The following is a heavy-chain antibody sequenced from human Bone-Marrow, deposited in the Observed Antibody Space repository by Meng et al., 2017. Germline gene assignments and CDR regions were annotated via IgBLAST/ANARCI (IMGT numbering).Heavy chain of an antibody. V-gene: IGHV3-23*01. D-gene: IGHD6-13*01. CDR2: ISGSGGST. Sequence: GGSLRLSCAASGFTFSSYAMSWVRQAPGKGLEWVSAISGSGGSTYYADSVKGRFTISRDNSKNTLYLQMNSLKAEDTAVYYGASQAGRTPTGYSINWGQGTLVTVSS. CDR3: ASQAGRTPTGYSIN. J-gene: IGHJ4*02. CDR1: GFTFSSYA.